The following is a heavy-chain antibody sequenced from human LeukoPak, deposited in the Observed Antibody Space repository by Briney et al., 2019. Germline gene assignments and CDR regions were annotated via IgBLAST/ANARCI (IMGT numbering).Heavy chain of an antibody. CDR1: EFSVGSNY. CDR3: AKDLAAAAGTVFGSIGY. J-gene: IGHJ4*02. V-gene: IGHV3-23*01. D-gene: IGHD6-13*01. CDR2: ISGSGGST. Sequence: GGSLRLSCAASEFSVGSNYMTWVRQAPGKGLEWVSAISGSGGSTYYADSVKGRFTISRDNSKNTLYLQMNSLRAEDTAVYYCAKDLAAAAGTVFGSIGYWGQGTLVTVSS.